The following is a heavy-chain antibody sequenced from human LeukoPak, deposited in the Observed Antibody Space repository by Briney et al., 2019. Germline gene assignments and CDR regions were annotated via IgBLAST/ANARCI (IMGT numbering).Heavy chain of an antibody. V-gene: IGHV3-23*01. D-gene: IGHD2-2*01. CDR3: AKQGAVVPAARFDY. J-gene: IGHJ4*02. CDR1: RFTFSNYA. CDR2: ITGGGGNT. Sequence: PGGSLRLSCAASRFTFSNYAMSWVRQAPGKGLEWVSTITGGGGNTYYADSVRGRFTISRDNSKNTLYLQMNSLRAEDTAVYYCAKQGAVVPAARFDYWGQGTLVTVSS.